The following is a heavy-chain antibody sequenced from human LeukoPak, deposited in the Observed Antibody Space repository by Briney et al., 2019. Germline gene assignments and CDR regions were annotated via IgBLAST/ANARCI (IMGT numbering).Heavy chain of an antibody. J-gene: IGHJ6*02. Sequence: GASVKVSCKVSGYTLTELSMFWVRQAPGKGLEWMGSFDPEEGKTVYAQRFQGRVTMTEDTSTDTAYMELSSLRSEDTAVYCCATGYLVTAGLMDVWGQGTTVTVSS. CDR1: GYTLTELS. V-gene: IGHV1-24*01. CDR3: ATGYLVTAGLMDV. D-gene: IGHD6-13*01. CDR2: FDPEEGKT.